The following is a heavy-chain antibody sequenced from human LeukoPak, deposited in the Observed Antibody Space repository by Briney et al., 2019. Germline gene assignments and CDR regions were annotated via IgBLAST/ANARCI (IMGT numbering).Heavy chain of an antibody. CDR3: ARGNEYSSSSGRGQDY. V-gene: IGHV1-69*06. Sequence: SVKVSCKASGGTFSSYAISWVRQAPGQGLEWMGGIIPIFGTANYAQKFQGRVTITADKSTSTAYMELSSLRSEDTAVYYCARGNEYSSSSGRGQDYWGQGTLVTVSS. CDR1: GGTFSSYA. J-gene: IGHJ4*02. D-gene: IGHD6-6*01. CDR2: IIPIFGTA.